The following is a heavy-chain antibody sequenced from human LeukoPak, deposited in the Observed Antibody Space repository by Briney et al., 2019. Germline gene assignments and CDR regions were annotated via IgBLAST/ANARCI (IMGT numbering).Heavy chain of an antibody. CDR2: ISSNGGST. Sequence: GGSLRLSCAASGFTFSSYAMHWVRQAPGKGLEYVSAISSNGGSTYYANSVKGRFTISRDNSKNTLYLQMGSLRAEDMAVYYCATDSSGYYYAECFQHWGQGTLVTVSS. D-gene: IGHD3-22*01. CDR1: GFTFSSYA. V-gene: IGHV3-64*01. J-gene: IGHJ1*01. CDR3: ATDSSGYYYAECFQH.